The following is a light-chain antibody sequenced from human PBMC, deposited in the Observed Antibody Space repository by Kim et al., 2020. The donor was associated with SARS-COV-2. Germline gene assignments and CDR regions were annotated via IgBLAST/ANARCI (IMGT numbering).Light chain of an antibody. CDR3: QQYGSTSRWT. CDR2: GAS. V-gene: IGKV3-20*01. CDR1: PSVSGTY. Sequence: PGERATLPSRASPSVSGTYLAAYQQKPGQAPRPLIYGASSRATGIPDRISGSESGTDFTLTISRVEPEDFAVYYCQQYGSTSRWTFGQGTKVDIK. J-gene: IGKJ1*01.